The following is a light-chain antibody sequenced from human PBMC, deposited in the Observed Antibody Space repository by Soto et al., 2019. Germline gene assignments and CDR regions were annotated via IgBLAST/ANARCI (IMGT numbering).Light chain of an antibody. CDR3: CSYADSSTV. V-gene: IGLV2-23*01. CDR2: EGS. CDR1: SNDVGSYNL. J-gene: IGLJ2*01. Sequence: QSALTQPASVSGSPGQSITISCTGTSNDVGSYNLVSWYQQHPGKAPKLMIYEGSKRPSGVSNRLSGSKSGNTAALTISGLQAEDEADYYCCSYADSSTVFGGGTKLTVL.